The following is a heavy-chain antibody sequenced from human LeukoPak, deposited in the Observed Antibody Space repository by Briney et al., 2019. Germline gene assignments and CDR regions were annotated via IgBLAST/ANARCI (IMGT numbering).Heavy chain of an antibody. J-gene: IGHJ4*02. Sequence: PSGALSLTCAVSGGSISSSSWWSWVRQPPGKGLEWIGEIYHSGSTNYNPSLKSRVTISVDKSKNQFSLKLSSVTAADTAVYYCARDGGGYKSSFDYWGQGTLVTVSS. D-gene: IGHD6-25*01. CDR2: IYHSGST. V-gene: IGHV4-4*02. CDR3: ARDGGGYKSSFDY. CDR1: GGSISSSSW.